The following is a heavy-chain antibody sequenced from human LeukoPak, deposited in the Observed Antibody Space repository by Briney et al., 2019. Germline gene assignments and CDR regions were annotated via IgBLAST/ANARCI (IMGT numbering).Heavy chain of an antibody. Sequence: SETLSLTCTVSGGSISTSNYYWGWIRQPPGKGLEWIGNIYQTGKTSYNPSLKSRVTLSIDTSRNQFSLILTSVTAADTAIYYCARMAINGFALDPWGQGTLVTVSS. CDR3: ARMAINGFALDP. J-gene: IGHJ5*02. CDR2: IYQTGKT. V-gene: IGHV4-39*07. CDR1: GGSISTSNYY. D-gene: IGHD2-2*03.